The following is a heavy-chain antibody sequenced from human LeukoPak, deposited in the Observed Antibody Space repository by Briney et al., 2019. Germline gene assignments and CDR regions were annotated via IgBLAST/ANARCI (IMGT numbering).Heavy chain of an antibody. V-gene: IGHV1-2*02. D-gene: IGHD1-7*01. CDR3: ARGVPRNRGLELSIGDY. CDR1: GYTFTGYY. Sequence: ALVKVSCKASGYTFTGYYMHWVRQAPGQGLEWMGWINPNSGGTNYAQKFQGRVTMTRDTSISTAYMELSRLRSDDTAVYYCARGVPRNRGLELSIGDYWGQGTLVTVSS. CDR2: INPNSGGT. J-gene: IGHJ4*02.